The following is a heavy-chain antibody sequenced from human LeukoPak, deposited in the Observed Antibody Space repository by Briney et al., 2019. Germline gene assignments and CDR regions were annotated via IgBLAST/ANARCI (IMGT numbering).Heavy chain of an antibody. V-gene: IGHV3-23*01. CDR3: AKTHGYFDQ. Sequence: QPGGSLRLSCAASGFTFSSYGMTWLRQTPAKGLEWVSAISGSGETTYYSDSVKGRFTISRDNSKNTLFLQMNRLRVEDAAMYYCAKTHGYFDQWGQGTLVAVSS. D-gene: IGHD3-22*01. CDR1: GFTFSSYG. CDR2: ISGSGETT. J-gene: IGHJ4*02.